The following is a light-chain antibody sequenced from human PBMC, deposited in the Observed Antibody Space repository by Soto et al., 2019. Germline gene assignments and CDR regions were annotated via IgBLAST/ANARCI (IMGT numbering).Light chain of an antibody. CDR1: SSNIGSNY. J-gene: IGLJ3*02. Sequence: QAVVTQPPSASGTPGQRVTISCSGSSSNIGSNYVFWYQQLPGAAPKLLICRNNQRPSGVPDRFSGSKSGTSASLAISGLRSDDEADYYCAAWDDTLSGRVFGGGTKVTVL. V-gene: IGLV1-47*01. CDR2: RNN. CDR3: AAWDDTLSGRV.